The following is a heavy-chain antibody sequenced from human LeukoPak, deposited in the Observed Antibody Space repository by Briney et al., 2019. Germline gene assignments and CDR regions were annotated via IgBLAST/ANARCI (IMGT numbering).Heavy chain of an antibody. J-gene: IGHJ4*02. D-gene: IGHD5-12*01. V-gene: IGHV4-30-4*08. CDR2: IYYSGST. CDR1: GGSISSGDYY. Sequence: SQTLSLTCTVSGGSISSGDYYWSWIRQPPGKGLEWVGYIYYSGSTYYNPSLKSRVTISVDTSKNQFSLKLSSVTAADTAVYYCARGATTYYFDYWGQGTPVTVSS. CDR3: ARGATTYYFDY.